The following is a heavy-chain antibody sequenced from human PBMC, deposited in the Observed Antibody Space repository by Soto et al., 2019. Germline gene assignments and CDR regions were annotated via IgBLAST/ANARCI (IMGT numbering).Heavy chain of an antibody. CDR3: AKRRALSNNLFFDK. J-gene: IGHJ4*02. CDR2: LYWNDDA. V-gene: IGHV2-5*04. Sequence: QITLKESGQTLVKPTQTLTLVCTLSGFSINNGGVGVVWIRQPPGKAPEWLALLYWNDDAWYSPSLRYRLSVTKDSYKNQVVLTMTHMAPVDAGTFYCAKRRALSNNLFFDKCGQGALVTVSS. CDR1: GFSINNGGVG. D-gene: IGHD4-4*01.